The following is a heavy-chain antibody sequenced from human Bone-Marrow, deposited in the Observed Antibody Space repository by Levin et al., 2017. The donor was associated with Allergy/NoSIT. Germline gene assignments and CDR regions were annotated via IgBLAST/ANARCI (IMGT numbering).Heavy chain of an antibody. Sequence: SETLSLTCGVSGGSFSAYYWSWFRQSPGKGLDYLGEIYHDGRTIYNPSLKSRITISADMSKNQFSLTLSSVTAADSATYYSASVDYGSGSFYMDNWGQGILVTVSS. CDR1: GGSFSAYY. CDR2: IYHDGRT. V-gene: IGHV4-34*01. D-gene: IGHD3-10*01. CDR3: ASVDYGSGSFYMDN. J-gene: IGHJ4*02.